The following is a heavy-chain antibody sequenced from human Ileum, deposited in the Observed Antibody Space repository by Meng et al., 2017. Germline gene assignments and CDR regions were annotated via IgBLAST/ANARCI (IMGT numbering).Heavy chain of an antibody. CDR1: GGSFSGYY. J-gene: IGHJ5*02. V-gene: IGHV4-34*01. CDR3: ARGGPWFDP. CDR2: INHSGST. Sequence: QGQLQQWGAGLFKPSETLSLTFAVYGGSFSGYYWSWIRQPPGKGLEWIGEINHSGSTNYNPSLKSRVTISVDTSKNQFSLKLSSVTAADTAVYYCARGGPWFDPWGQGTLVTVSS.